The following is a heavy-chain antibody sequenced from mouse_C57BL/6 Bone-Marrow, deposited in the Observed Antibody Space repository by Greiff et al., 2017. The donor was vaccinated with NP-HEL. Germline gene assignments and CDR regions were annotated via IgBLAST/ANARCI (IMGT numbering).Heavy chain of an antibody. J-gene: IGHJ2*01. D-gene: IGHD1-1*01. CDR1: GFNIKDDY. Sequence: EVQLQQSGAELVRPGASVKLSCTASGFNIKDDYMHWVKQRPEQGLEWIGWIDPENGDTEYASKFLGKATITADTSSNTAYLQLSSLTSEDTAVYYCTTPFITTVVATPDYWGQGTTLTVSS. CDR2: IDPENGDT. CDR3: TTPFITTVVATPDY. V-gene: IGHV14-4*01.